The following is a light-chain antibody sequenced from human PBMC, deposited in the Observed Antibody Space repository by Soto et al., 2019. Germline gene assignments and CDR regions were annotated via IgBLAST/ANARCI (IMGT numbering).Light chain of an antibody. CDR1: SSNIGTNS. Sequence: QSVLTQPPSASGTPGQRVTISCSGVSSNIGTNSVNWYQQLPGTAPKLLIYNNNQRPSGVPDRFSGANSGTSASLDISGLLSEDEADYYCAAWDDRLNGDVFGTGTKLTVL. CDR2: NNN. J-gene: IGLJ1*01. V-gene: IGLV1-44*01. CDR3: AAWDDRLNGDV.